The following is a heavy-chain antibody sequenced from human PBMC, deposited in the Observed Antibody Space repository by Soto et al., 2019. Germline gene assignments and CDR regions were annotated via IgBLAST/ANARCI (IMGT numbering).Heavy chain of an antibody. D-gene: IGHD3-22*01. CDR3: ARDAYDSSQDGMDV. Sequence: ASVKVSCTSSGYTFSSYFMHGVRQTPGQGLEWMGIINTSGGSTSYAQKFKGRVTMTRDTSTSTVYMELSSLRSEDTTVYYCARDAYDSSQDGMDVWGQGTTVTVSS. CDR2: INTSGGST. J-gene: IGHJ6*02. CDR1: GYTFSSYF. V-gene: IGHV1-46*03.